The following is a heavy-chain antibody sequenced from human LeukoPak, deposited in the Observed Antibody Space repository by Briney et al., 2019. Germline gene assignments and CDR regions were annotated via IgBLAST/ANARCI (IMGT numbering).Heavy chain of an antibody. CDR2: INPNSGGT. CDR1: GGTFSNYA. V-gene: IGHV1-2*02. D-gene: IGHD5-18*01. CDR3: ARVIYSYGTNFDY. Sequence: ASVKVSCKASGGTFSNYAISWVRQAPGQGLEWMGWINPNSGGTNYAQKFQGRVTMTRDTSISTAYMELSRLRSDDTAVYYCARVIYSYGTNFDYWGQGTLVTVSS. J-gene: IGHJ4*02.